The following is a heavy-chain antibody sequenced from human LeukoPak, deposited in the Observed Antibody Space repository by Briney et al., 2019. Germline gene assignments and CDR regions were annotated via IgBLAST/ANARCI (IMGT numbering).Heavy chain of an antibody. Sequence: SETLSLTCTVSGGSMNNDYWSWFRQPPGKGLEWIGYLTYSGTTKYNPSFKSRVTISVDTSKNLFSLKLTSVTAADTAVYYCARDPFDWGQGTLVIVSS. CDR1: GGSMNNDY. CDR3: ARDPFD. J-gene: IGHJ4*02. V-gene: IGHV4-59*01. CDR2: LTYSGTT.